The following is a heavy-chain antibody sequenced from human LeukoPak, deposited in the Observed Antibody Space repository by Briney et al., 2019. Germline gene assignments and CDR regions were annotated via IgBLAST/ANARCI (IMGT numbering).Heavy chain of an antibody. CDR1: GGSISSYY. D-gene: IGHD3-10*01. V-gene: IGHV4-59*01. J-gene: IGHJ4*02. CDR2: IYYSGST. Sequence: SETLSLTCTVSGGSISSYYWSWIRQPPGKGLEWIGYIYYSGSTNYNPSLKSRVTISVDTSKNQFSLKLSSVTAADTAVYYCARNLRGSGSYFIVGFDYWGQGTLVTVSS. CDR3: ARNLRGSGSYFIVGFDY.